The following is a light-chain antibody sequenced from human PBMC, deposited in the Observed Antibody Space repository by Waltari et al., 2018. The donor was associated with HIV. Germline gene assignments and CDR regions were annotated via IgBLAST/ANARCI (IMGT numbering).Light chain of an antibody. CDR1: QLEDKY. CDR3: QAWDGSNGV. J-gene: IGLJ3*02. Sequence: SYELTQLPSVSVSPGQTASITCSGAQLEDKYVCWYQQKPGQYPGLVLYKDRERPSGIPQRFSGSNSGNTATLTISGTQATDEADYFCQAWDGSNGVFGGGTKLTVL. V-gene: IGLV3-1*01. CDR2: KDR.